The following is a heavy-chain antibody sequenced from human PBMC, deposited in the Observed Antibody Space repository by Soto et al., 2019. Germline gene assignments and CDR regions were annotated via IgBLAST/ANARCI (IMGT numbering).Heavy chain of an antibody. CDR2: INAGNGNT. V-gene: IGHV1-3*05. Sequence: QVQLVQSGAEEKKPGASVKVSCKASGYTFTGYAMHWVRQAPGQRLEWMGWINAGNGNTKYSQKFQGRVTITRDTSASAAYMELSSLSSEDTAVYYCARAVAVADDFDYWGQGTLVTVSS. J-gene: IGHJ4*02. CDR3: ARAVAVADDFDY. CDR1: GYTFTGYA. D-gene: IGHD6-19*01.